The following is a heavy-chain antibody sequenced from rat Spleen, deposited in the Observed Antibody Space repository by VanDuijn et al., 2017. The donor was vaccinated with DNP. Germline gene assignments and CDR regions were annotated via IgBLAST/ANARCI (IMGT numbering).Heavy chain of an antibody. CDR1: GFSLTTHD. V-gene: IGHV5-27*01. CDR2: ISTGGGST. CDR3: TTRTRGLNFDH. J-gene: IGHJ2*01. Sequence: VQLKESGPGLVQPSQTLSLTCTVSGFSLTTHDVGWVRQPPGRGLEWVASISTGGGSTYYRDSVKGRFTISRDYARSTLYLQMDSLRSEDTATYYCTTRTRGLNFDHWAQGVMVTVSS. D-gene: IGHD4-4*01.